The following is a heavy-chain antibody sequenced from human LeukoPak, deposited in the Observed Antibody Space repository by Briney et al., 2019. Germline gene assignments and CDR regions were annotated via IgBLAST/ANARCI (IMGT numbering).Heavy chain of an antibody. J-gene: IGHJ6*02. D-gene: IGHD3-3*01. CDR1: GYSFTSYW. V-gene: IGHV5-51*01. Sequence: PGESLKISCKGSGYSFTSYWIGWVRQMPGKGLEWMGIIYPGDSDTRYSPSLQGQVTISADKSISTAYLQWGSLKASDTAMYYCASCFGRRVFGVARRRAPWDCVDVWGQGTTVTVSS. CDR3: ASCFGRRVFGVARRRAPWDCVDV. CDR2: IYPGDSDT.